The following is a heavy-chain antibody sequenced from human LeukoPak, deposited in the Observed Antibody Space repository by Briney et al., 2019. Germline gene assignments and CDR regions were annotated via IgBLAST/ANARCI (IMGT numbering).Heavy chain of an antibody. Sequence: PGGSLRLSCAASGFTFSTSWMSWVRQAPGKGLEWVSVIGSDGGGIHYADSVEGRFVISRDNSINTLYLQMNSLRGEDTAVYYCARYSPPTTVVTRFFDYWGQGTLVTVSS. CDR1: GFTFSTSW. CDR3: ARYSPPTTVVTRFFDY. V-gene: IGHV3-23*01. J-gene: IGHJ4*02. CDR2: IGSDGGGI. D-gene: IGHD4-23*01.